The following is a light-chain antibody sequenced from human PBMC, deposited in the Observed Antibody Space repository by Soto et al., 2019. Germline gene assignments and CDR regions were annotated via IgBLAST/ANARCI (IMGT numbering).Light chain of an antibody. CDR1: QSISNW. CDR2: KAS. J-gene: IGKJ1*01. Sequence: DIQMTQSPSTLSASVGDRVTITCRASQSISNWLAWYQQKPGKAPKLLIYKASGLESGVPSRFSGSGSGTEFTLTINSLQTDDFATYYRQQYYNYWTFGQGTKVEIK. V-gene: IGKV1-5*03. CDR3: QQYYNYWT.